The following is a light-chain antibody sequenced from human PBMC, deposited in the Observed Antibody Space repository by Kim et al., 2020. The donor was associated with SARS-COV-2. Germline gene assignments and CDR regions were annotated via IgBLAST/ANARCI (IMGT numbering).Light chain of an antibody. J-gene: IGKJ2*03. CDR1: QSVSSN. CDR2: GAS. Sequence: SVSPGERATLSCRASQSVSSNLAWYQQKPGQAPRLLIYGASTRATGIPARFSGSGSGTEFTLTISSLQSEDFAVYYCHQYNNWPQSFGQGTKLEI. V-gene: IGKV3-15*01. CDR3: HQYNNWPQS.